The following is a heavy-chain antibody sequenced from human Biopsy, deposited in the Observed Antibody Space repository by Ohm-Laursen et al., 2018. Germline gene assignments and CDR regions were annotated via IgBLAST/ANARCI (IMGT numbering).Heavy chain of an antibody. V-gene: IGHV4-59*01. CDR1: DDSISSYS. Sequence: TLSLTCTVSDDSISSYSWSWIRQPPGKGLQWIGYVYYTGSTDYNPSLQSRVTISVDTSKNHFSLRLRSVTPADTAIYYCARDRGYYSDRTVPGYFDLWGRGTLVTVSS. CDR2: VYYTGST. J-gene: IGHJ2*01. CDR3: ARDRGYYSDRTVPGYFDL. D-gene: IGHD3-22*01.